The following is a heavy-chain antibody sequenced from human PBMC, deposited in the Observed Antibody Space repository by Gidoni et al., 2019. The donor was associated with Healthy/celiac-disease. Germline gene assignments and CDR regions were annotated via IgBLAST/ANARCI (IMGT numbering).Heavy chain of an antibody. CDR3: ARRGITMVRGVTKNWFDP. J-gene: IGHJ5*02. D-gene: IGHD3-10*01. CDR1: GGSFSGYY. CDR2: INHSGST. Sequence: QVQLQQWGAGLLKPSETLSLTCAVYGGSFSGYYWSWIRQPPGKGLEWIGEINHSGSTNYNPSLKSRVTISVDTSKNQFSLKLSSVTAADTAVYYCARRGITMVRGVTKNWFDPWGQGTLVTVSS. V-gene: IGHV4-34*01.